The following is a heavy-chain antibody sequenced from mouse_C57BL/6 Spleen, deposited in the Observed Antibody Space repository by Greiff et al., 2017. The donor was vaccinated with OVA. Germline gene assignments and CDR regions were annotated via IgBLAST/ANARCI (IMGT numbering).Heavy chain of an antibody. CDR2: IDPETGGT. CDR1: GYTFTDYE. CDR3: TRPSLYYGKGFAY. J-gene: IGHJ3*01. D-gene: IGHD2-1*01. V-gene: IGHV1-15*01. Sequence: VQLQQSGAELVRPGASVTLSCKASGYTFTDYEMHWVKQTPVHGLEWIGAIDPETGGTAYNQKFKGKAILTADKSSSTAYMELRSLTSEDSAVYYCTRPSLYYGKGFAYWGQGTLVTVSA.